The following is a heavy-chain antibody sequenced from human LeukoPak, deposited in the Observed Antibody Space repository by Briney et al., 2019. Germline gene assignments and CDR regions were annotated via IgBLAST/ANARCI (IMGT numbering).Heavy chain of an antibody. Sequence: GGSLSLSCAASGFTFRSYSLHWVRQAPGKGLEWVSSISSISSYTYYADSVQGRFTISRDNAKNSLYLQMNSLRAEDTAVYYCARERDLHYYDSSGPNDAFDIWGQGTMVTVSS. CDR3: ARERDLHYYDSSGPNDAFDI. CDR1: GFTFRSYS. CDR2: ISSISSYT. D-gene: IGHD3-22*01. V-gene: IGHV3-21*01. J-gene: IGHJ3*02.